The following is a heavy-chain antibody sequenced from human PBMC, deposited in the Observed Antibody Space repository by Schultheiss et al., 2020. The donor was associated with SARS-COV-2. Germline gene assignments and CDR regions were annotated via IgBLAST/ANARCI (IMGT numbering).Heavy chain of an antibody. J-gene: IGHJ4*02. V-gene: IGHV4-39*01. CDR3: AGLGGAADY. CDR1: GGSISSGGYY. D-gene: IGHD3-3*01. Sequence: SETLSLTCTVSGGSISSGGYYWSWIRQTPGKGLEWIANVFYLGHTYYSPSLKSRVAVSVDTSKNQFSLNLTSVTAADTAVYYCAGLGGAADYWGQGALVTVSS. CDR2: VFYLGHT.